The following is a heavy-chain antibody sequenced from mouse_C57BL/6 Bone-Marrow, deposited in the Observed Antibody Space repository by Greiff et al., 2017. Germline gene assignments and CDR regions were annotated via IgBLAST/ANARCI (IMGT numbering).Heavy chain of an antibody. D-gene: IGHD2-1*01. J-gene: IGHJ4*01. CDR2: INPYNGDT. Sequence: VQLQQSGPELVKPGDSVKISCKASGYSFTGYFMNWVMQSHGKSLEWIGRINPYNGDTFYNQKFKGKATLTVDKSSGTAHMELRSLTSEDSAVYYCARERPIYYGNRYAMDYWGQGTSVTVSS. V-gene: IGHV1-20*01. CDR3: ARERPIYYGNRYAMDY. CDR1: GYSFTGYF.